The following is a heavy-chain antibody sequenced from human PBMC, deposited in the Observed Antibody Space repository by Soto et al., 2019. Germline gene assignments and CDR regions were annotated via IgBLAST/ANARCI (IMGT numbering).Heavy chain of an antibody. V-gene: IGHV2-70*01. D-gene: IGHD3-22*01. J-gene: IGHJ3*01. CDR3: ARIPARDYYDSSCYDPYGHSYDAFDF. CDR2: IDWDDDK. CDR1: GFSLSTSGMC. Sequence: SGPTLVNPTQTLTLTCTFSGFSLSTSGMCVSRIRQPPGKALEWLALIDWDDDKYYSTSLKTRLTIPKDTSKNQVVLTMTNMDPVDTATYYCARIPARDYYDSSCYDPYGHSYDAFDFWGQGTTVTVSS.